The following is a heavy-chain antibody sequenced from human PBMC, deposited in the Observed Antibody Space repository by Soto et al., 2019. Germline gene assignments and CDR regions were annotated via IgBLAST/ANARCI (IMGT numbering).Heavy chain of an antibody. D-gene: IGHD3-22*01. CDR2: IRSKANSYAT. J-gene: IGHJ3*02. CDR3: TRLSRPYYYDSSDAFDI. Sequence: GGSLRLSCAASGFTFSGSAMHWVRQASGKGLEWVGRIRSKANSYATAYAASVKGRFTISRDDSKNTAYLQMNSLKTEDTAVYYCTRLSRPYYYDSSDAFDIWGQGTMVTVSS. CDR1: GFTFSGSA. V-gene: IGHV3-73*01.